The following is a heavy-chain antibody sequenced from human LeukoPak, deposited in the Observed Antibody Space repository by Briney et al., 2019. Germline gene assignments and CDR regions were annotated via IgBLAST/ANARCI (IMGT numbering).Heavy chain of an antibody. CDR3: ARVNGYDILTGYSLRFDY. D-gene: IGHD3-9*01. CDR2: ISGSGGST. CDR1: GFTFSSYA. J-gene: IGHJ4*02. V-gene: IGHV3-23*01. Sequence: PGGSLRLSCAASGFTFSSYAMSWVRQAPGKGLEWVSAISGSGGSTYYADSVKGRFTISRDNSKNTLYLQMNSLRAEDTAVYYCARVNGYDILTGYSLRFDYWGQGTLVTVSS.